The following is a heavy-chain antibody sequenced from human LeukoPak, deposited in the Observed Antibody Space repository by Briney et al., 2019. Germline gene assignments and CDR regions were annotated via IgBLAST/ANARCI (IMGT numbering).Heavy chain of an antibody. Sequence: SETLSLTCTVSGGSISSYYWSWIRQPPGKGLEWIGCIYYSGSTNYNPSLKSRVTISVDTSKNQFSLKLSSVTAADTAVYYCAREGGIAVAGMVDWGQGTLVTVSS. J-gene: IGHJ4*02. CDR2: IYYSGST. CDR1: GGSISSYY. CDR3: AREGGIAVAGMVD. D-gene: IGHD6-19*01. V-gene: IGHV4-59*01.